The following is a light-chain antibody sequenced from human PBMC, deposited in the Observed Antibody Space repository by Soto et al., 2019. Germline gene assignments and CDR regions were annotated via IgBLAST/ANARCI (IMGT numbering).Light chain of an antibody. Sequence: QSALTQPASVSGSPGQSITISCTGTRSDIGGYNYVSWYQQHPGKAPKLMIYDVSNRPSVVSNRVSGSKSGNTASLTISGLQGEDEADYSCSSYTRSSTQYVVLVGGTQLTVL. CDR2: DVS. J-gene: IGLJ2*01. CDR3: SSYTRSSTQYVV. CDR1: RSDIGGYNY. V-gene: IGLV2-14*01.